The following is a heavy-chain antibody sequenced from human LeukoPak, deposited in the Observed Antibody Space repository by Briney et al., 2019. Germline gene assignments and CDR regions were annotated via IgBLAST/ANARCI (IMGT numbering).Heavy chain of an antibody. Sequence: GGSLRLSCVGSGFTISNYWMHWVRQAPGTGLMWVSRIHPDGRITTYADSVKGRFTISRDNAKNTLYLQMDSLRAEDTAVYYCAPQQAYSPYNWFDPWGQGTLVTVSS. CDR2: IHPDGRIT. V-gene: IGHV3-74*03. D-gene: IGHD5-12*01. CDR1: GFTISNYW. J-gene: IGHJ5*02. CDR3: APQQAYSPYNWFDP.